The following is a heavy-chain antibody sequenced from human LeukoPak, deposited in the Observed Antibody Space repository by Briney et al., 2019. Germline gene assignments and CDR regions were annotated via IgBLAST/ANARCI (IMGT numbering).Heavy chain of an antibody. V-gene: IGHV3-48*02. Sequence: GGSLRLSCAASGFTFGSFSMNWVRQAPGKRLEWVSYSGHSGATYYADSVKGRFTISRDNAKNSLYLQMNSLRDEDTALYFCTRAPHALDYWGQGTLVTVSS. CDR3: TRAPHALDY. CDR2: SGHSGAT. CDR1: GFTFGSFS. D-gene: IGHD2-2*01. J-gene: IGHJ4*02.